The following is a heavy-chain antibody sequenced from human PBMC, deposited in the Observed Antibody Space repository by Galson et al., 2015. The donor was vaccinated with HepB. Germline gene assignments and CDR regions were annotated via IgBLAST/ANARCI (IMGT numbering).Heavy chain of an antibody. V-gene: IGHV3-30*18. CDR3: AKAGGRCQLLYWFDP. CDR2: ITYHGRVE. Sequence: SLRLSCAASGFTFSSYGMHWVRQVPGKGLEWVAVITYHGRVENYSDSVKGRFTISRDNSKNTLYLQMNSLRAEDTAMYYCAKAGGRCQLLYWFDPWGQGTLVTVSP. D-gene: IGHD2-2*01. CDR1: GFTFSSYG. J-gene: IGHJ5*02.